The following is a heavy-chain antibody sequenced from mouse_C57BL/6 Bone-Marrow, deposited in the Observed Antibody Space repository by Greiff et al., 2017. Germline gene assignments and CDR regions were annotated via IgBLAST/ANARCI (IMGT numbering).Heavy chain of an antibody. Sequence: VQLQQSGPELVKPGASVKISCKASGYAFSSSWMNWVKQRPGKGLEWIGRIYPGDGDTNYNGKFKGKATLTADKSSSTAYMQLSSLTSEDSAVYFCASRGYEDYFDYWGQGTTRTVSS. V-gene: IGHV1-82*01. J-gene: IGHJ2*01. CDR2: IYPGDGDT. CDR1: GYAFSSSW. D-gene: IGHD2-2*01. CDR3: ASRGYEDYFDY.